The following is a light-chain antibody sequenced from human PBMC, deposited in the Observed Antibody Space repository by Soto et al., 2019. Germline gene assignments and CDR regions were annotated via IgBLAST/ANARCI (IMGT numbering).Light chain of an antibody. CDR3: QHYNSYSWT. J-gene: IGKJ1*01. CDR2: DAF. CDR1: QSINSW. Sequence: DIRMTQSPSTLSASVGDRVTITCRASQSINSWMAWYQQKPGRAPKLLIYDAFSLESGVPSRFSGSRSGTEFTLTISILQPDDFATYYCQHYNSYSWTFGQGTKVEIK. V-gene: IGKV1-5*01.